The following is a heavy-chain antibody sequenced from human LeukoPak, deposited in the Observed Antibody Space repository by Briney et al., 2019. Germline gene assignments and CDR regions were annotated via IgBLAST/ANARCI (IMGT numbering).Heavy chain of an antibody. Sequence: ASVKVSCKASGGTFSSYAISWVRQAPGQGLEWMGGIIPIFGTANYAQKFQGRVTITAYESTSTAYMELSSLRSEDTAVYYCARAAGSGSYYNFYWFDPWGQGTLVTVSS. CDR1: GGTFSSYA. D-gene: IGHD3-10*01. CDR3: ARAAGSGSYYNFYWFDP. V-gene: IGHV1-69*01. J-gene: IGHJ5*02. CDR2: IIPIFGTA.